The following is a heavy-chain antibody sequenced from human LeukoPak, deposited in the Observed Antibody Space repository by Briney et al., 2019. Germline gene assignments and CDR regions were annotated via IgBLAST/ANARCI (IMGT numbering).Heavy chain of an antibody. CDR2: MNPNSGNT. J-gene: IGHJ4*02. CDR1: GYTFTSYD. Sequence: ASVKVSCKASGYTFTSYDINWVRQATGQGLEWMGWMNPNSGNTSYAQKFQGRVTMTRNTSISTAYMELSSLRSEDTAVYYCARSSRAAADDYWGQGTLVTVSS. V-gene: IGHV1-8*01. CDR3: ARSSRAAADDY. D-gene: IGHD6-13*01.